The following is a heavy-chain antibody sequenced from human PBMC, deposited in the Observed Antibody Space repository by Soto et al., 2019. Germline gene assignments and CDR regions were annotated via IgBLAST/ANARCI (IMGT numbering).Heavy chain of an antibody. CDR2: ISYDGSNK. Sequence: QVQLVESGGGVVQPGRSLRLSCAASGFTFSSYAMHWVRQAPGKGLEWVAVISYDGSNKYYADSVKGRFTISRDNSKNTLYLQMNRLRAEDTAVYYCARDRARMTFYYYYGMDVWGQGTTVTVSS. V-gene: IGHV3-30-3*01. CDR1: GFTFSSYA. CDR3: ARDRARMTFYYYYGMDV. D-gene: IGHD3-10*01. J-gene: IGHJ6*02.